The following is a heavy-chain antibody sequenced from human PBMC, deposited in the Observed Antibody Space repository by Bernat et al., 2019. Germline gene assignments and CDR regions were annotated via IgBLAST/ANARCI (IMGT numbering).Heavy chain of an antibody. D-gene: IGHD2/OR15-2a*01. CDR2: IYYSGST. J-gene: IGHJ6*03. Sequence: QVQLQESGPGLVKPSETLSLTCTVSGGSISSYYWSWIRQPPGKGLEWIGYIYYSGSTNYNPSLKSRVTISVDTSKNQFSLKLSSVTAADTAVYYCARSPAGLLYYYYMDVWGKGTTVTVSS. CDR3: ARSPAGLLYYYYMDV. V-gene: IGHV4-59*01. CDR1: GGSISSYY.